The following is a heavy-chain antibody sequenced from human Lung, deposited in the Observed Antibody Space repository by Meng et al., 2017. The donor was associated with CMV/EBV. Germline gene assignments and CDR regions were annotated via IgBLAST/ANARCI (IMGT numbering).Heavy chain of an antibody. J-gene: IGHJ6*01. D-gene: IGHD1-14*01. CDR3: ARSRPGSHYYYGMDV. V-gene: IGHV1-2*02. CDR1: GYSFTGYF. CDR2: INPDSGTT. Sequence: SVKVSXKASGYSFTGYFVNWVRQAPGQGLEWMGWINPDSGTTDYAPNFRGRVTMTRDTSINTAYMELSRLRSDDTAVYYCARSRPGSHYYYGMDVWGQRTTVTVSS.